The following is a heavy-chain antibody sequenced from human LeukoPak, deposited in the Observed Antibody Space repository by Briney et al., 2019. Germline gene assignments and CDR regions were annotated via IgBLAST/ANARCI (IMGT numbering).Heavy chain of an antibody. J-gene: IGHJ4*02. Sequence: GGSLRLSCAASGFTFSSYWMHWVRQVPGKGLVWVSRINSDGSSTTYADSVKGRFSISRDNAENTLYLQMNSLRAEDTAVYYCAKRERNYYDSSGYFAYWGQGTLVTVSS. CDR2: INSDGSST. CDR1: GFTFSSYW. V-gene: IGHV3-74*01. CDR3: AKRERNYYDSSGYFAY. D-gene: IGHD3-22*01.